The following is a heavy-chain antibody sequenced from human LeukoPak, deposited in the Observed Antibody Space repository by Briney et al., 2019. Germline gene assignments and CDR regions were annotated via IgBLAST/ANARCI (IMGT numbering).Heavy chain of an antibody. V-gene: IGHV3-48*01. CDR3: AKPRVDGGNRRAYYYYGMDV. CDR2: IRSSSGGTI. J-gene: IGHJ6*02. Sequence: PGGSLRLSCAASGFIFSDYSINWVRQAPGKGLEWVAYIRSSSGGTIYYADSVKGRFIISRDNAKNSLYLQMNSLRAEDTAVYYCAKPRVDGGNRRAYYYYGMDVWGQGTTVTVSS. CDR1: GFIFSDYS. D-gene: IGHD4-23*01.